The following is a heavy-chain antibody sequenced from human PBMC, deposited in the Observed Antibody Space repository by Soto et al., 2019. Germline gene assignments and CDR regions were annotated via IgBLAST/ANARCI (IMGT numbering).Heavy chain of an antibody. CDR3: ARGGGSYFYYYYYGMDV. Sequence: PSETLSLTCTVSGGSISSSSYYWGWIRQPPGKGLEWIGSIYYSGSTYYNPSLESRVTISVDTSKNQFSLKLSPVTAADTAVYYCARGGGSYFYYYYYGMDVWGQGTTVTVSS. CDR1: GGSISSSSYY. J-gene: IGHJ6*02. CDR2: IYYSGST. V-gene: IGHV4-39*01. D-gene: IGHD1-26*01.